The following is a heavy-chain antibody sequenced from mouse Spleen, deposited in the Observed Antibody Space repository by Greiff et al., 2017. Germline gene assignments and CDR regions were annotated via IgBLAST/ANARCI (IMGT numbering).Heavy chain of an antibody. Sequence: VQLQQPGAELVMPGASVKLSCKASGYTFTSYWMHWVKQRPGQGLEWIGEIDPSDSYTNYNQKFKGKATLTVDKSSSTAYMQLSSLTSEDSAVYYCARAVYGSCAWFAYWGQGTLVTVSA. D-gene: IGHD1-1*02. CDR1: GYTFTSYW. CDR2: IDPSDSYT. CDR3: ARAVYGSCAWFAY. V-gene: IGHV1-69*01. J-gene: IGHJ3*01.